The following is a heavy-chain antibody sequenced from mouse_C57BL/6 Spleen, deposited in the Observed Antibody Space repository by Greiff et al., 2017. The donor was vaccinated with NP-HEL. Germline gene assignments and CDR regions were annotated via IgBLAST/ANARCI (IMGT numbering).Heavy chain of an antibody. CDR1: GYTFTDYY. J-gene: IGHJ3*01. D-gene: IGHD2-4*01. V-gene: IGHV1-19*01. CDR2: INPYNGGT. CDR3: ARGFYDDDPGFAY. Sequence: VHVKQSGPVLVQPGASVKISCKASGYTFTDYYMNWVKQSHGKSLEWIGVINPYNGGTSYNQKCKGKATLTVDKSYSTAYMELNSLTSEDAAVYYCARGFYDDDPGFAYWGQGTLVTVSA.